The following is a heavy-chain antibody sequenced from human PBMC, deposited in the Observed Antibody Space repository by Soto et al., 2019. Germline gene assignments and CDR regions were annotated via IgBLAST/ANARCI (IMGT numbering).Heavy chain of an antibody. J-gene: IGHJ6*02. CDR3: ASGVVVVAATTYYYYYGMDV. D-gene: IGHD2-15*01. CDR1: GGSFSGYY. Sequence: SETLSLTCAVYGGSFSGYYWSWIRQPPGKGLEWIGEINHSGSTNYNPSLKSRVTISVDTSKNQFSLKLSSVTAADTAVYYCASGVVVVAATTYYYYYGMDVWGQGTTVTVSS. V-gene: IGHV4-34*01. CDR2: INHSGST.